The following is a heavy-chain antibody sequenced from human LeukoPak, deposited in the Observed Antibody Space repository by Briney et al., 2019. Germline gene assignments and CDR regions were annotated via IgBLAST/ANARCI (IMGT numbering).Heavy chain of an antibody. Sequence: ASVKVSCKASGYTFTGYYVHWVRQAPGQGLEWMGWINPNSGGTNYAQKFQGRVTMTRNTSISTAYMELSSLRSEDTAVYYCALRNGYSYGYDAFDIWGQGTMVTVSS. J-gene: IGHJ3*02. CDR2: INPNSGGT. CDR3: ALRNGYSYGYDAFDI. V-gene: IGHV1-2*02. D-gene: IGHD5-18*01. CDR1: GYTFTGYY.